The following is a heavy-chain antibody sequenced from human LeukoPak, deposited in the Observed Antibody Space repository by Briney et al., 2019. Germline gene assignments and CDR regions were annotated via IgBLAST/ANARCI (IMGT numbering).Heavy chain of an antibody. V-gene: IGHV3-64*01. D-gene: IGHD2-15*01. CDR3: ARTRGYCSGGSCYFDY. CDR2: ISSNGGST. CDR1: GFTFSSYA. J-gene: IGHJ4*02. Sequence: GGSLRLSCAASGFTFSSYAMHWVRQAPGKGLEYVSAISSNGGSTYYANSVKGRFTISRDNSKNTLYLQMGSLRAEDMAVYYCARTRGYCSGGSCYFDYWGQGTLVTVSS.